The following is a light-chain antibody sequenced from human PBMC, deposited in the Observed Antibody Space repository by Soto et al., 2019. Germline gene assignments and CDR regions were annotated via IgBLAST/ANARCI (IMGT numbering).Light chain of an antibody. CDR3: QTWDTGIQV. CDR2: LNSDGSH. J-gene: IGLJ2*01. Sequence: QSVLTQSPSASASLGASVKLTCTLSSGNSGYAIAWHQQQPEKGPRYLMKLNSDGSHTKGDGIPDRFSGSSSGAERYLTISSLQSEDEADYYCQTWDTGIQVFGGGTKLTVL. V-gene: IGLV4-69*01. CDR1: SGNSGYA.